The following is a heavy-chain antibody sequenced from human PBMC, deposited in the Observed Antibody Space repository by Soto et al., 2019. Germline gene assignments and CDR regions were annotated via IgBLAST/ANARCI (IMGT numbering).Heavy chain of an antibody. J-gene: IGHJ5*02. CDR1: GGSISSSSYY. CDR2: IYYSGST. D-gene: IGHD2-2*01. Sequence: PSETLSLTCTVSGGSISSSSYYWGWIRQPPGKGLEWIGSIYYSGSTYYNPSLKSRVTISVDTSKNQFSLKLSSVTAADTAVYYCARYASGGQGDISPQNPSNCFDHWGQGTLVTVSS. V-gene: IGHV4-39*01. CDR3: ARYASGGQGDISPQNPSNCFDH.